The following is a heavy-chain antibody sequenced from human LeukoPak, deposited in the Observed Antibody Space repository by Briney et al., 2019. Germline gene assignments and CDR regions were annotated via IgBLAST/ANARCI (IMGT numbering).Heavy chain of an antibody. V-gene: IGHV5-51*01. CDR3: AKQPGGRAAFDI. Sequence: GESLQISCKGSGSIFSDYWIGWVRQLPGKGLEWMGVIFPYDSDTRYSPSFQGQVTMSADKSISTAYLQWSSLKASDTGMYYCAKQPGGRAAFDIWGQGTMVIV. CDR2: IFPYDSDT. D-gene: IGHD2-15*01. CDR1: GSIFSDYW. J-gene: IGHJ3*02.